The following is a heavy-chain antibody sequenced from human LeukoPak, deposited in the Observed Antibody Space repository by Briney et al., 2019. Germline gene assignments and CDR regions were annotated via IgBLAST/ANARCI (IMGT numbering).Heavy chain of an antibody. CDR1: GFAVSSNY. V-gene: IGHV3-66*01. J-gene: IGHJ4*02. CDR2: ISSGGTT. CDR3: ARVIEGRHFDY. Sequence: GGSLRLSCAASGFAVSSNYLSWVRQSPGKGLEWVSFISSGGTTYYADSVKGRFTISRDNSKNTMFLEMNSLRGEDTAIYYCARVIEGRHFDYWGQGTLVTV. D-gene: IGHD2/OR15-2a*01.